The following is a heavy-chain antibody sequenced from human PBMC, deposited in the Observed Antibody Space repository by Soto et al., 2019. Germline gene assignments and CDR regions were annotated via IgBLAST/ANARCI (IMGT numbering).Heavy chain of an antibody. D-gene: IGHD2-8*02. Sequence: EVQLLESGGGLVQPGGSLRLSCAASGFTFGTFAMNWVRQAPGKGLEWVSGIYGDSSGTFYADSVKGRFTISRDNYKNILYLQMNSLRAEDTGVYSCATDARLDAYWDFDYWGQGTLVTVTS. V-gene: IGHV3-23*03. CDR3: ATDARLDAYWDFDY. J-gene: IGHJ4*02. CDR2: IYGDSSGT. CDR1: GFTFGTFA.